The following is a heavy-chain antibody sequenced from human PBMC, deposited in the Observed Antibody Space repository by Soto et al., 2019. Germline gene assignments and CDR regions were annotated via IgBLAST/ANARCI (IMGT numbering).Heavy chain of an antibody. J-gene: IGHJ6*01. D-gene: IGHD3-16*01. CDR3: ARDGHDSRDYYYYGMDV. CDR1: GYTFTTYA. V-gene: IGHV1-3*04. CDR2: LNTANSNT. Sequence: GASVKVSCKASGYTFTTYAMHWVRQAPGQRLEWMGWLNTANSNTKYSQKFQGRVTITTDTSANTAYMELSSLRSEDTAVYYCARDGHDSRDYYYYGMDVWGQGTTVNVSS.